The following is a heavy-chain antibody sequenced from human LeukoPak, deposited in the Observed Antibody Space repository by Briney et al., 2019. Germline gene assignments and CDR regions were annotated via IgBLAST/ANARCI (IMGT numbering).Heavy chain of an antibody. Sequence: GGSLRLSCAASGFTFSSYVMSWVRQAPGKGLEWVSAISGSGATTYYADSVKGRFTISRDNSKNTLYLHMNSLRAEDTAVYYCAKRVAGTTFYWGQGTLVTVSS. CDR2: ISGSGATT. J-gene: IGHJ4*02. CDR1: GFTFSSYV. CDR3: AKRVAGTTFY. V-gene: IGHV3-23*01. D-gene: IGHD1-1*01.